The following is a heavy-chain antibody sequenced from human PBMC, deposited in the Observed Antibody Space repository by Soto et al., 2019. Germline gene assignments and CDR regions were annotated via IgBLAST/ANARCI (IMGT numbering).Heavy chain of an antibody. J-gene: IGHJ5*02. CDR2: TSTSGV. Sequence: AGGSLRLSCAASGFTFSRSAMSWVRQAPGKGLEWVSTTSTSGVYYTDSVKGRFTISRDNSKNTLYLQMNSLRVEDTAIYYCANLPTSWGQGALVTV. CDR3: ANLPTS. V-gene: IGHV3-23*01. CDR1: GFTFSRSA.